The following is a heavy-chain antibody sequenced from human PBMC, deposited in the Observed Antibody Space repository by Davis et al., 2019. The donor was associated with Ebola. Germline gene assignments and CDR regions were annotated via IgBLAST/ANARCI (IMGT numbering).Heavy chain of an antibody. CDR1: GGSFSGYY. J-gene: IGHJ4*02. CDR2: INHSGST. Sequence: PSETLSLTCAVYGGSFSGYYWSWIRQPPGKGLEWIGEINHSGSTNYNPSLKSRVTISVDTSKNQFSLKLSSVTAADTAVYYCARDLGIGQQLVLWGQGTLVTVSS. CDR3: ARDLGIGQQLVL. V-gene: IGHV4-34*01. D-gene: IGHD6-13*01.